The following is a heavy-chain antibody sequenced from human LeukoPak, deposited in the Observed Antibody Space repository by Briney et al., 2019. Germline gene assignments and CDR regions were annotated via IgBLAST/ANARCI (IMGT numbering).Heavy chain of an antibody. CDR3: AKVRSEQAVYYVDV. Sequence: GGSLRLSCAASGFTFSSYGMHWVRQAPGKGLEWVAFIRYDGSNKYYADSVKGRFTISRDNSKNTLYLQMNSLRAEDTAVYYCAKVRSEQAVYYVDVWGKGTTVTVSS. V-gene: IGHV3-30*02. J-gene: IGHJ6*03. CDR2: IRYDGSNK. D-gene: IGHD1/OR15-1a*01. CDR1: GFTFSSYG.